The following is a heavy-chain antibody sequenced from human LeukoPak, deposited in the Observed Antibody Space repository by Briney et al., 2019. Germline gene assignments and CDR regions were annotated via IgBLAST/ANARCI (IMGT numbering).Heavy chain of an antibody. CDR2: INGDGSST. CDR3: TSGRGPVDY. V-gene: IGHV3-74*01. Sequence: GGSLRLSCAASGSTFSNHWMHWVRQAPGKGLVWVSRINGDGSSTTYADSVKGRITISRDNAKNTLYLQMNSLRVEDTAMYYCTSGRGPVDYWGQGTPVTVSS. J-gene: IGHJ4*02. CDR1: GSTFSNHW. D-gene: IGHD5-12*01.